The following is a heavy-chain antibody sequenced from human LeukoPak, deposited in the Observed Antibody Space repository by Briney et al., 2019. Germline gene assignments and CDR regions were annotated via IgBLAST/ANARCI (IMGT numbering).Heavy chain of an antibody. D-gene: IGHD2-21*02. CDR2: IRYSGTT. CDR1: GGSISSTCDH. V-gene: IGHV4-39*01. Sequence: SETLSLTCTVSGGSISSTCDHWDWIRQPPGKGLEWLGSIRYSGTTYYNPSLKGRVTIFVDTSNNQFSLRLRSVTAADTAVYYSARRLHYFDYWGQGSLVTVSS. CDR3: ARRLHYFDY. J-gene: IGHJ4*02.